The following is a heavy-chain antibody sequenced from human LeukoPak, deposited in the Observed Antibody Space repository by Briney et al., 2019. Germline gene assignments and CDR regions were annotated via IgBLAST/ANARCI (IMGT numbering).Heavy chain of an antibody. Sequence: GGSLRLSCAASGFTFSDYYMCWIRQAPGKGLEWVSYISSSSSYTNYADSVKGRFTISRDNAKNSLYLQMNSLRAEDTAVYYCAREKSSYCSGGSCYLSRFDPWGQGTLVTVSS. V-gene: IGHV3-11*06. CDR3: AREKSSYCSGGSCYLSRFDP. D-gene: IGHD2-15*01. CDR2: ISSSSSYT. CDR1: GFTFSDYY. J-gene: IGHJ5*02.